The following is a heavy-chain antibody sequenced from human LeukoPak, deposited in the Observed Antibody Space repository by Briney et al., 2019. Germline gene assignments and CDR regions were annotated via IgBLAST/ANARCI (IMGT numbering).Heavy chain of an antibody. D-gene: IGHD3-10*01. CDR1: GFTFSNSD. CDR3: AMGGSGSSMPY. CDR2: VSWNGSTT. J-gene: IGHJ4*02. Sequence: GGSLRLSCAASGFTFSNSDMNWVHQAPGKGLEWVSGVSWNGSTTHYADSVKGRFTISRDNSKNTLYLQMNSLRAEDTAVYYCAMGGSGSSMPYWGQGTLVTVSS. V-gene: IGHV3-35*01.